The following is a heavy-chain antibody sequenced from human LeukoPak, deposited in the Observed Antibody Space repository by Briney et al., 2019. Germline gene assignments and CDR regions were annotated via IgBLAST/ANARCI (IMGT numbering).Heavy chain of an antibody. D-gene: IGHD4-17*01. Sequence: PSETLSLTCAVSGYSIRGDDYWGWIRQSPGKGLEWIRSIYHSGGTHYNPSLKSRVTISVDTSKNQFSLMLNSVTAADTAVYYCARNRSVTTTPGFDHWGQGTLVTVSS. CDR1: GYSIRGDDY. V-gene: IGHV4-38-2*01. J-gene: IGHJ4*02. CDR3: ARNRSVTTTPGFDH. CDR2: IYHSGGT.